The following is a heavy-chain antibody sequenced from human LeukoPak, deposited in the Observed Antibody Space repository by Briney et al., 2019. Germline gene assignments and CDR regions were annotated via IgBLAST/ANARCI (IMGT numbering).Heavy chain of an antibody. CDR2: IYHGGST. D-gene: IGHD3-22*01. J-gene: IGHJ6*02. V-gene: IGHV4-30-2*01. CDR1: GGSISSGGYS. Sequence: PSQTLSLTCAVSGGSISSGGYSWSWIRQPPGKGLEWIGYIYHGGSTYYNPSLKSRATISVDRSKNQFSLKLSSVTAADTAVYYCASSYYYDSRGYYYYYYGMDVWGQGTTVTVSS. CDR3: ASSYYYDSRGYYYYYYGMDV.